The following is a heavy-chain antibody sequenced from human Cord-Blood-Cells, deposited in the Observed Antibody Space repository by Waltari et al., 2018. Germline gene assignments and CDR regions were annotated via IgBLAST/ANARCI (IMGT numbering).Heavy chain of an antibody. D-gene: IGHD5-18*01. CDR3: ARAVGGRGYSYGSDAFDI. CDR1: GDSISSSNW. CDR2: IYHSGST. J-gene: IGHJ3*02. Sequence: QVQLQESGPGLVKPSGTLSLTCAVSGDSISSSNWWSGVRQPPGKGLEWIGEIYHSGSTNYNPSLKSRVTISVDKSKNQFSLKLSSVTAADTAVYYCARAVGGRGYSYGSDAFDIWGQGTMVTVSS. V-gene: IGHV4-4*02.